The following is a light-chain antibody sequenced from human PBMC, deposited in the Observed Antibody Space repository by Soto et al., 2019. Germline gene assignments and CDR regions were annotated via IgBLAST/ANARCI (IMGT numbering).Light chain of an antibody. CDR2: XAS. CDR3: QQYDNLPPTWT. Sequence: DIQMTQSPSSLSASVGYRCTITCQASQGIATYLNWYQQKPGKAPNLLIYXASXLXTGVPSRFSGGGYGTHFTFTISNLQPEDIATYYCQQYDNLPPTWTFGQGTKVDIK. V-gene: IGKV1-33*01. J-gene: IGKJ1*01. CDR1: QGIATY.